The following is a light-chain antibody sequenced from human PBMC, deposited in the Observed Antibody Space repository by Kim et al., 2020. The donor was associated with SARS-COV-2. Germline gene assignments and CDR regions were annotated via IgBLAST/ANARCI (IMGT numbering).Light chain of an antibody. Sequence: SYELTQPPSVSVAPGKTARITCGGNNIGSKSVHWHQQKPGQAPVLVIYYDSDRHSGIPERFSGSNSGNTATLTISRVEAGDEADYYCQVWDSSSDHFVFGGGTQLTVL. V-gene: IGLV3-21*04. CDR2: YDS. CDR3: QVWDSSSDHFV. J-gene: IGLJ2*01. CDR1: NIGSKS.